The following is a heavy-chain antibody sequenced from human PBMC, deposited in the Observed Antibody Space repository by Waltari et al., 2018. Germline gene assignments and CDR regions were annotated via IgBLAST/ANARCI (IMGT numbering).Heavy chain of an antibody. V-gene: IGHV3-53*01. CDR1: GPAVSTTF. Sequence: EMRLVESGGGWIQPGGSLRLPCAASGPAVSTTFLSWVRQAPGKGLEWVSLIFSAGTTYYADSVEGRFTISRDSSNNIVYLQMNNLRAEDTAVYYCARDWLGPGGVPDVWGKGTTVTVSS. CDR3: ARDWLGPGGVPDV. J-gene: IGHJ6*04. CDR2: IFSAGTT. D-gene: IGHD3-10*01.